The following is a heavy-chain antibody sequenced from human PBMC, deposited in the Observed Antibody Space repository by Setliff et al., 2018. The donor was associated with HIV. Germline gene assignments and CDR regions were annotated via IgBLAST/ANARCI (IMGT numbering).Heavy chain of an antibody. CDR3: ARRSLNSTPDAFGI. CDR2: IYYTGST. D-gene: IGHD1-26*01. Sequence: KPSETLSLTCSVSGDSLSSGDSYWAWIRQPPGKGREWIGSIYYTGSTFANPSLKSRVTISGDTTRSQVSLKLDSVTAADTALYYCARRSLNSTPDAFGIWGQGTMVTVSS. V-gene: IGHV4-39*01. J-gene: IGHJ3*02. CDR1: GDSLSSGDSY.